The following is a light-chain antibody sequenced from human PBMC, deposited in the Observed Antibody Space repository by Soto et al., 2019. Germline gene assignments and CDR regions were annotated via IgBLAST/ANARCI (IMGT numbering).Light chain of an antibody. CDR1: SSDIGGYNY. CDR2: EVS. Sequence: QSALTQPASVSGSPGQSITISCTGTSSDIGGYNYVSWYQQHPGKAPKLMIYEVSNRPSGVSNRFSGSKSGNTASLTISGLQAEDEADYYCSSYRSGRTHVVFGGGTKLTVL. J-gene: IGLJ2*01. CDR3: SSYRSGRTHVV. V-gene: IGLV2-14*01.